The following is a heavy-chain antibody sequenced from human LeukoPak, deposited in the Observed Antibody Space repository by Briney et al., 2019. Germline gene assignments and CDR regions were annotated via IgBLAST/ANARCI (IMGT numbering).Heavy chain of an antibody. Sequence: GGALRLSCAPSRFTPSSYWIHWVRQAPRRRLVWVSRIIREGSSTSYADSVKGRFTISRDNAKNTLYLQMNSLRAADTAVYYCARYNWSHPGAFDIWGQGTMVTVSS. D-gene: IGHD1-20*01. J-gene: IGHJ3*02. CDR2: IIREGSST. CDR3: ARYNWSHPGAFDI. CDR1: RFTPSSYW. V-gene: IGHV3-74*01.